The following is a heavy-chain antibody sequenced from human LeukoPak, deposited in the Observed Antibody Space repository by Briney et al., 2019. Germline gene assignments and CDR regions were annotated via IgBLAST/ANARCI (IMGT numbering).Heavy chain of an antibody. V-gene: IGHV4-34*01. CDR2: INHSGST. CDR1: GVSFSGYY. D-gene: IGHD4-11*01. CDR3: ATGDYSNYDWYFDL. J-gene: IGHJ2*01. Sequence: NSSETLSLTCAVYGVSFSGYYWSWIRQPPGKGLEWIGEINHSGSTNYNPSLKSRVTISVDTSKNQFSLKLSSVTAADTAVYYCATGDYSNYDWYFDLWGRGTLVTVSS.